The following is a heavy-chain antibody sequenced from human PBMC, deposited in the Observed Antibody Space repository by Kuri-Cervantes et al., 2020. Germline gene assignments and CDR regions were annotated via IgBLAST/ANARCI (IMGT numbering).Heavy chain of an antibody. J-gene: IGHJ4*02. Sequence: ASVKASCKASGYTFTGYYMHWVRQAPGQGLEWMGWFNPNSGGTNYAQKFQGRVTMTRDTSISTAYLEVSSLGSDDTAVYYCARTLIGRTTWASAAGDYWGQGTLVTVSS. V-gene: IGHV1-2*02. CDR3: ARTLIGRTTWASAAGDY. CDR1: GYTFTGYY. CDR2: FNPNSGGT. D-gene: IGHD2/OR15-2a*01.